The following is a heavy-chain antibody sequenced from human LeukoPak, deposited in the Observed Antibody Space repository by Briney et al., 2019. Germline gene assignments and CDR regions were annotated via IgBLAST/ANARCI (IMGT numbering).Heavy chain of an antibody. D-gene: IGHD2-8*01. Sequence: SVKVSCKASGGTFSSYAISWVRQAPGQGLEWMGGIIPIFGTANYAQKCQGRVTITADESTSTVYMELSSLRAEDTAVYYCAREGVGCTNGVCYNSAAGYYYGMDVWGQGTTVTVSS. CDR3: AREGVGCTNGVCYNSAAGYYYGMDV. CDR1: GGTFSSYA. J-gene: IGHJ6*02. CDR2: IIPIFGTA. V-gene: IGHV1-69*13.